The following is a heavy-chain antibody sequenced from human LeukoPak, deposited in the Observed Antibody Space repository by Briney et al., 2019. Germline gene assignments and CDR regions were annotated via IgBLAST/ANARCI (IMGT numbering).Heavy chain of an antibody. CDR1: GGSISSSSYY. D-gene: IGHD5-18*01. V-gene: IGHV4-39*07. J-gene: IGHJ4*02. Sequence: PSETLSLTCTVSGGSISSSSYYWGWIRQPPGKGLEWIGSIYYSGSTNYNPSLKSRVTISVDTSKNQFSLKLSSVTAADTAVYYCARGFGPVSYGIMKYYFDYWGQGTLVTVSS. CDR3: ARGFGPVSYGIMKYYFDY. CDR2: IYYSGST.